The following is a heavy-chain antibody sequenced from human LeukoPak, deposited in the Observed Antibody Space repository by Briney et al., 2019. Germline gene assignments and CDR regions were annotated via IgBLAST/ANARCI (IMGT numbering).Heavy chain of an antibody. CDR2: IYSGGST. CDR1: GFTVSGNY. CDR3: ARGVDEGAFDI. Sequence: GGSPRLSCAASGFTVSGNYMSWVRQAPGQGLEWVSVIYSGGSTYYADSVKGRFTISRDNSKNTLYLQMNSLRAEDTAVYYCARGVDEGAFDIWGQGTMVTVSS. V-gene: IGHV3-53*01. J-gene: IGHJ3*02.